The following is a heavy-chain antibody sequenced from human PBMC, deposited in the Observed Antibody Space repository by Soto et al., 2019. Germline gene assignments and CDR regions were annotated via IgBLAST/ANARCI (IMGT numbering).Heavy chain of an antibody. D-gene: IGHD6-13*01. CDR1: GGSFSGYY. V-gene: IGHV4-34*01. J-gene: IGHJ4*02. Sequence: PXGTLSLTCAVYGGSFSGYYWSWIRQPPGKGLEWIGEINHSGSTNYNPSLKSRVTISVDTSKNQFSLKLSSVTAADTAVYYCARGSSARDYWGQGTLVTVSS. CDR3: ARGSSARDY. CDR2: INHSGST.